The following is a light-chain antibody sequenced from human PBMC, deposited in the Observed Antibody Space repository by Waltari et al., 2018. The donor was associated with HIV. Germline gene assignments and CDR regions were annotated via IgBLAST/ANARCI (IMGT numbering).Light chain of an antibody. CDR3: ATWDDSLNGPV. CDR1: ISNIGSNT. Sequence: QSVLTQPPSASGTPGQRVTISCSGSISNIGSNTVNWYQQLPGTAPTLLIYTTNQRPSGVPDRFSGSKSGASASLAISGLQSDDEADYYCATWDDSLNGPVFGGGTKLTVL. CDR2: TTN. J-gene: IGLJ3*02. V-gene: IGLV1-44*01.